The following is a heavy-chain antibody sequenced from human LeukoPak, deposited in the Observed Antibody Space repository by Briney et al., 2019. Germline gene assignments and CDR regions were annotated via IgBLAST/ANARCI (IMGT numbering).Heavy chain of an antibody. CDR1: GGSISSYY. J-gene: IGHJ3*02. CDR2: IYYSGST. Sequence: SETLSLTCTVSGGSISSYYWSWVRQPPGRGLEWIGYIYYSGSTTYNPSLKSRVTISVDTSKNQFSLKLSSLTAADMAVYYCARVSDSGNAFEIWGQGTMVSVSS. V-gene: IGHV4-59*13. D-gene: IGHD6-13*01. CDR3: ARVSDSGNAFEI.